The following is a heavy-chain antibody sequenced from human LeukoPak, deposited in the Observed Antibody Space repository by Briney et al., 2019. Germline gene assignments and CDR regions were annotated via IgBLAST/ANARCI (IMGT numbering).Heavy chain of an antibody. D-gene: IGHD2-21*02. CDR2: ISGSAGST. CDR3: AAPYCGGDCYFSFGA. CDR1: GFTFSNYA. Sequence: GGSLRLSCAASGFTFSNYAMSWVRQAPGKGLEWVSAISGSAGSTYYADSVKGRFTISRDNAKNTMYLQINSLRAEDTAVYYCAAPYCGGDCYFSFGAWGQGTLVTVSS. J-gene: IGHJ5*02. V-gene: IGHV3-23*01.